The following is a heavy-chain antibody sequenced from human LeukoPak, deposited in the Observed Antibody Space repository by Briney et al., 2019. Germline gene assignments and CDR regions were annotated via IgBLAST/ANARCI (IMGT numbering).Heavy chain of an antibody. CDR3: ARIPEYSSSSAHY. J-gene: IGHJ4*02. CDR1: GYTFTGYY. D-gene: IGHD6-6*01. Sequence: GASVKVSCKASGYTFTGYYMHWVRQAPGQGLEWMGWINPNSGGTNYAQKFQGRVTMTRDTSISTAYMELSRPRSDDTAVYYCARIPEYSSSSAHYWGQGTLVTVSS. V-gene: IGHV1-2*02. CDR2: INPNSGGT.